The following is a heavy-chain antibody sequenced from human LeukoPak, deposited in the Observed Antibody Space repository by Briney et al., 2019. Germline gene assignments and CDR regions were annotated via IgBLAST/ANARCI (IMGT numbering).Heavy chain of an antibody. V-gene: IGHV3-30*02. J-gene: IGHJ4*02. CDR3: AKDSHPSY. CDR1: GFTFSSYG. CDR2: IRYDGSNK. Sequence: PGGSVPLPRAASGFTFSSYGIHWVRQAPGKGLEWVAFIRYDGSNKYYADSVKGRFTISRDNSKNTLYLQVNSLRVEDTAVYYCAKDSHPSYWGQGTLVTVSS.